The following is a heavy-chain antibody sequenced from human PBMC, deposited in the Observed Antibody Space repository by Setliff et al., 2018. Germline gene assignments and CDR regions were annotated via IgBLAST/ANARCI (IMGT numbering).Heavy chain of an antibody. Sequence: PSETLSLTCTVSGDSISSRRSYWGWFRQPAGKGLEWIGQIYTSWSTNYNPSLKSRVTISLDTSKNQFSLSLSSVTAADTAVYYCARMSGFQYMDVWGKGTTVTAS. CDR2: IYTSWST. CDR3: ARMSGFQYMDV. D-gene: IGHD3-3*01. CDR1: GDSISSRRSY. V-gene: IGHV4-61*09. J-gene: IGHJ6*03.